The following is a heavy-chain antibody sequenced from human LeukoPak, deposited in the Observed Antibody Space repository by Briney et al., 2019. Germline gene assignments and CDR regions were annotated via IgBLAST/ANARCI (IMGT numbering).Heavy chain of an antibody. CDR1: GGSISSYY. D-gene: IGHD1-26*01. V-gene: IGHV4-59*01. J-gene: IGHJ4*02. Sequence: SETLSLTCTVSGGSISSYYWSWIRQPPGKGLEWIGDIYYSGSTNYNPSLKSRVTISVDTSKNQFSLRLSSVTAADTAVYYCARHGGSYTFDFWGQGVLVTASS. CDR3: ARHGGSYTFDF. CDR2: IYYSGST.